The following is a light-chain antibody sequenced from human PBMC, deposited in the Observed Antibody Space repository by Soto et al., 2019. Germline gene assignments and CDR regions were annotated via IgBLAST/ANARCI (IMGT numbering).Light chain of an antibody. CDR2: DVS. J-gene: IGKJ1*01. CDR1: QSLANSF. CDR3: QQRSNWPRT. Sequence: EFVLTQSPGTLSLSPGERATLSCRASQSLANSFIAWYQQKPGQAPRLLIYDVSNRATDIPARFSGSGSGTDFTLTISSLEPEDLAVYYCQQRSNWPRTFGQGTRWIS. V-gene: IGKV3-11*01.